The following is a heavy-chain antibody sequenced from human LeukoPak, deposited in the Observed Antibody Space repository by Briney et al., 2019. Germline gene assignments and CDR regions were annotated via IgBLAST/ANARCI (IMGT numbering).Heavy chain of an antibody. CDR3: AKDKIAAAGTKGGYFDY. Sequence: GGSLRLSCAASGFTFSSYAMSWVRQAPGKGLEWVSAISGSGGSTYYADSVKGRFTISRDNSKNSLYLQMNSLRAEDTALYYCAKDKIAAAGTKGGYFDYWGQGTLVTVSS. CDR2: ISGSGGST. J-gene: IGHJ4*02. CDR1: GFTFSSYA. D-gene: IGHD6-13*01. V-gene: IGHV3-23*01.